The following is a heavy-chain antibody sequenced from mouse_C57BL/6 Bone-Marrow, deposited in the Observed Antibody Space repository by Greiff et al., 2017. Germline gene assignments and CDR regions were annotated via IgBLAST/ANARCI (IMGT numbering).Heavy chain of an antibody. J-gene: IGHJ4*01. V-gene: IGHV3-6*01. Sequence: EVKLMESGPGLVKPSQSLSLTCSVTGYSITSGYYWNWIRQFPGNKLEWMGYISYDGSNNYNPSLKNRITFTRDTSKNQFFLKLNSVTTEYTATYYCARVEGEDYYAMDYWGQGTSVTVSS. CDR2: ISYDGSN. CDR3: ARVEGEDYYAMDY. CDR1: GYSITSGYY.